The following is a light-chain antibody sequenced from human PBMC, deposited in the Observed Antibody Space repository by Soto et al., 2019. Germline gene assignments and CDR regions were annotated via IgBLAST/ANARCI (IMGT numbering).Light chain of an antibody. J-gene: IGLJ3*02. CDR3: LPSDSATVV. CDR2: DTS. Sequence: QAVVPQEPSLTVSPGGTVPLTCGSSTGAVTSGQCPYWFQQKPGQAPRTLIYDTSNKPSWTPARSSGPLPGGKAAPTLSSAQPEDEAEDHRLPSDSATVVLGGETKRTV. CDR1: TGAVTSGQC. V-gene: IGLV7-46*01.